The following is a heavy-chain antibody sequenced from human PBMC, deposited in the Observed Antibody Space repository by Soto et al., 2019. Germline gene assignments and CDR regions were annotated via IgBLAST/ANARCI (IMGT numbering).Heavy chain of an antibody. CDR1: GYTFTSYG. CDR3: ARVWHTMRVVNPYYYYYGMDV. J-gene: IGHJ6*02. Sequence: QVQLVQSGAEVKKPGASVKVSCKASGYTFTSYGIIWVRQAPGQGLEWMGWISAYNGNTNYAQKLQGRVTMTTDTSTSTAYMELRSLRSDDTAVYYCARVWHTMRVVNPYYYYYGMDVWGQGTTVTVSS. CDR2: ISAYNGNT. D-gene: IGHD3-22*01. V-gene: IGHV1-18*01.